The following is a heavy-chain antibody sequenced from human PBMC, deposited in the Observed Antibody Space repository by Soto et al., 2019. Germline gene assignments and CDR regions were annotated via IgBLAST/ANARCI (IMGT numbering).Heavy chain of an antibody. J-gene: IGHJ6*02. CDR3: ASSRIHRDPYGMDV. V-gene: IGHV1-3*05. Sequence: QVQLVQSGAEEKKPGASVKVSCKASGYTFTSYAIHWVRQAPGQRLEWMGWINAGNGNTKYSQKFQARVTSTRDTSASTAYMDLCSLRCQDTAVYYCASSRIHRDPYGMDVWGQGTAVNVSS. CDR1: GYTFTSYA. CDR2: INAGNGNT.